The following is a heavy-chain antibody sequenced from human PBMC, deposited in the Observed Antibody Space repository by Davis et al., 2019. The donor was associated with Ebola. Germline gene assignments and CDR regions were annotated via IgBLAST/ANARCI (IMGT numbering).Heavy chain of an antibody. V-gene: IGHV1-69*10. D-gene: IGHD4-17*01. CDR1: GYTFSTYG. CDR2: VIPILGIT. Sequence: SVKVSCKASGYTFSTYGMSWVRQAPGQGLEWLGGVIPILGITNRSQKFWGRLTITADESTTTVYMELNSLRSDDTAVYYCARHINGDFWYFDLWGRGTLVTVSS. J-gene: IGHJ2*01. CDR3: ARHINGDFWYFDL.